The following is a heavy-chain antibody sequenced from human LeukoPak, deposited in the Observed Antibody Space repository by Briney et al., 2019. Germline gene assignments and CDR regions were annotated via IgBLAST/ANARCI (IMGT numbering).Heavy chain of an antibody. Sequence: PGGYLRLSCAASGFTYSSHAMRWVRQTPGKGLQWVSSISASGGTSKYADSVRGRFTISRDNAKNSLYLQMNSLRAEDTALYYCAKAGGEYWLYNDNWFDPWGQGTLVTVSS. CDR1: GFTYSSHA. V-gene: IGHV3-23*01. J-gene: IGHJ5*02. D-gene: IGHD3-16*01. CDR2: ISASGGTS. CDR3: AKAGGEYWLYNDNWFDP.